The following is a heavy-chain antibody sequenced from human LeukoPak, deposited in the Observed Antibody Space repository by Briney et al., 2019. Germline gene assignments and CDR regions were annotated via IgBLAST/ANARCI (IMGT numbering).Heavy chain of an antibody. CDR1: GFTFSSYA. J-gene: IGHJ6*02. V-gene: IGHV3-23*01. D-gene: IGHD6-13*01. Sequence: GGSLRLSCAASGFTFSSYAMSWVRQAPGKGLEWVSAISGSGGSTYYADSVKGRFTISRDNSKNTLYLQMNGLRAEDTAVYYCAKSPRSSSWYGDYYYGMDVWGQGTTVTVSS. CDR2: ISGSGGST. CDR3: AKSPRSSSWYGDYYYGMDV.